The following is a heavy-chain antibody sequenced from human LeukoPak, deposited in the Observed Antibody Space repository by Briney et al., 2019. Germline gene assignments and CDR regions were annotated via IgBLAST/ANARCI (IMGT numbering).Heavy chain of an antibody. V-gene: IGHV4-30-4*08. CDR3: ARSHPDYYDSSGYLFDY. CDR1: GGSISSGDYY. CDR2: IYYSGST. J-gene: IGHJ4*02. Sequence: KTSETLSLTCTVSGGSISSGDYYWTWIRQHPGKGLEWIGYIYYSGSTYYNPSLKSRVTISVDTSKNQFSLKLSSVTAADTAVYYCARSHPDYYDSSGYLFDYWGQGTLVTVSS. D-gene: IGHD3-22*01.